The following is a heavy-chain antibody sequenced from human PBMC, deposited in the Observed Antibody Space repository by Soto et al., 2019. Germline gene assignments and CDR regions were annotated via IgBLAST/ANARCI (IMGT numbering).Heavy chain of an antibody. D-gene: IGHD5-12*01. J-gene: IGHJ4*02. Sequence: QITVKESGLTLVKPTQTLTLTCTFSGFSLSTNGMGVGWIRQSPGKALEWLVLIYWDDDKRYSPSLRSRLTITQDTSTNQVDLTRTNLDPVDTATYSCARLTRGVYDLDRLWEKFDYWGQGTLVTVSS. CDR1: GFSLSTNGMG. V-gene: IGHV2-5*02. CDR2: IYWDDDK. CDR3: ARLTRGVYDLDRLWEKFDY.